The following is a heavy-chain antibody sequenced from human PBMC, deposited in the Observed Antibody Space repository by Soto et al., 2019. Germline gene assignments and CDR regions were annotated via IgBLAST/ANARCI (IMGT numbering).Heavy chain of an antibody. D-gene: IGHD6-6*01. CDR3: ARSPEREQLVRTGWFDP. J-gene: IGHJ5*02. CDR2: IYHSGST. Sequence: LSLTCAVSGGSISSSNWWSWVRQPPGKGLEWIGEIYHSGSTNYNPSLKSRVTISVDKSKNQFSLKLSSVTAADTAVYYCARSPEREQLVRTGWFDPWGQGTLVTVSS. V-gene: IGHV4-4*02. CDR1: GGSISSSNW.